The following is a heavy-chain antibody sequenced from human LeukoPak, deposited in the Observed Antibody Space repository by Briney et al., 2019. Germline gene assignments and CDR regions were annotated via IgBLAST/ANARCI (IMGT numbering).Heavy chain of an antibody. Sequence: PGGSLRLSCAASGFTFSSYAMSWVRQAPGKGLEWVSAISGSGGSTYYADSVKGRFTISRDNSKNTLYLQMNSLRAEDTAVYYCAKDRPTYYYDSSGYYVPDYWGQGTLVTVSS. D-gene: IGHD3-22*01. CDR3: AKDRPTYYYDSSGYYVPDY. CDR1: GFTFSSYA. V-gene: IGHV3-23*01. CDR2: ISGSGGST. J-gene: IGHJ4*02.